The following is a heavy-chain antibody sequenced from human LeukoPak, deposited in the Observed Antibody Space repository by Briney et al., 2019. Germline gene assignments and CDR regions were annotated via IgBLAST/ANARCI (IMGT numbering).Heavy chain of an antibody. V-gene: IGHV1-8*01. CDR3: ARGRGYSNGWFEADDY. Sequence: ASVKVSCKASGYPFISYDINWVRQATGQGLEWMGWMNPNSGNTGYAQRFQGRVTMTRNTSLSTAYMEVSSLRSEVTSMYFCARGRGYSNGWFEADDYWGQGTLVTVSS. J-gene: IGHJ4*02. CDR2: MNPNSGNT. CDR1: GYPFISYD. D-gene: IGHD6-19*01.